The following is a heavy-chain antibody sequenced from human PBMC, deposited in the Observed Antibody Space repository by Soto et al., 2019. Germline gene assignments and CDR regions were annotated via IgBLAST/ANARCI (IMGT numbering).Heavy chain of an antibody. D-gene: IGHD3-22*01. CDR1: GSSISSGY. CDR3: ARGSPHFDSSGYYYNEDY. V-gene: IGHV4-59*01. Sequence: SEALSLTCSVSGSSISSGYWTWIRHPPGKRLEWIGYIYLGGSINYNPSLKSRVIISVDTAKNQFSLSLSSVTAADTAVYYCARGSPHFDSSGYYYNEDYWGQGTLVTVS. CDR2: IYLGGSI. J-gene: IGHJ4*02.